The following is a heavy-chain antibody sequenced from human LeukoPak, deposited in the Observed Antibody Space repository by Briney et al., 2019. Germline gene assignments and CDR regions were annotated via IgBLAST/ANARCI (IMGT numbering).Heavy chain of an antibody. Sequence: GGSLRLSCAASGFTFSGYWMHWVRQAPGKGLEWVAVIRYDGNNKFYGDSGKGRFTISRDNSKNTLFLQMNSLTAEDTAMYYCTKAGDSSGWSYFDYWGQGTLVTVSS. J-gene: IGHJ4*02. CDR1: GFTFSGYW. D-gene: IGHD6-19*01. CDR2: IRYDGNNK. CDR3: TKAGDSSGWSYFDY. V-gene: IGHV3-30*02.